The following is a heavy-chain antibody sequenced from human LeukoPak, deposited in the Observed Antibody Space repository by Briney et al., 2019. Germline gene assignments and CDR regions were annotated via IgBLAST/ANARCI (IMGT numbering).Heavy chain of an antibody. CDR3: AKGAGGFSYYNWFDP. D-gene: IGHD5-18*01. Sequence: SETLSLTCTVSGGSISSSPYYWGWIRQPPGKGLEWIGSIYYSGTTHYNPSLESRVTISVDTSKNQFSLKLASVTAADAAIYYCAKGAGGFSYYNWFDPWGQGTLVTVSS. CDR1: GGSISSSPYY. J-gene: IGHJ5*02. CDR2: IYYSGTT. V-gene: IGHV4-39*07.